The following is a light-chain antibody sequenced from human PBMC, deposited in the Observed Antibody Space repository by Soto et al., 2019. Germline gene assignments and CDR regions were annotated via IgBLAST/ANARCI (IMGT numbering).Light chain of an antibody. CDR3: SSYTTATTRV. V-gene: IGLV2-14*01. Sequence: QSALTQPASVSGSPGQSITISCTGTSSDVGAYNYVSWYQQHPGKVPKLMIFDVSNRPSGVSNRFSGSKSGNTASLTISGLQAEDEADYYCSSYTTATTRVFGGGTKLTVL. CDR2: DVS. CDR1: SSDVGAYNY. J-gene: IGLJ3*02.